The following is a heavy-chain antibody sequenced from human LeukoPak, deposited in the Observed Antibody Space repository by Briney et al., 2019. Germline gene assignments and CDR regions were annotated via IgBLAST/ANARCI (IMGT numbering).Heavy chain of an antibody. V-gene: IGHV3-30-3*01. D-gene: IGHD3-16*02. CDR1: GFTLSNHW. CDR3: ARGGYDYVWGSYPHEFDY. Sequence: GGSLRLSCAASGFTLSNHWMHWVRQAPGKGLEWVAVISYDGSNKYYADSVKGRFTISRDNSKNTLYLQMNSLRAEDTAVYYCARGGYDYVWGSYPHEFDYWGQGTLVTVSS. CDR2: ISYDGSNK. J-gene: IGHJ4*02.